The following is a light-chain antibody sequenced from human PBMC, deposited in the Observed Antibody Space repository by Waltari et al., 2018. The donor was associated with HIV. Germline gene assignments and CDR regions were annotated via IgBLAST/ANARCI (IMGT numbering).Light chain of an antibody. V-gene: IGLV2-23*02. Sequence: QSALTQPASVSGSPGQSITISCTGTSSDVGRYNLASWYQQHPGKAPKLMIYQVNRRHSGVSIRFSRSKSGITDSLTISGLEAEDEADYYCCSYAGSRPLWVFGGWTKVTVL. CDR3: CSYAGSRPLWV. CDR2: QVN. J-gene: IGLJ3*02. CDR1: SSDVGRYNL.